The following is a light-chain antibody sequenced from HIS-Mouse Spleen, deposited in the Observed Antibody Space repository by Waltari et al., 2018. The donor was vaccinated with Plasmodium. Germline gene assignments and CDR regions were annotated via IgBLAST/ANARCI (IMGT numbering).Light chain of an antibody. J-gene: IGLJ2*01. Sequence: QSALTQPASVSGSPGQSITISCPGTRSDVGSYNLFSWYQQHPGKAPKLMIYEGSKRPSGVSNRFSGSKSGNTASLTISGLQAEDEADYYCCSYAGSSTFVVFGGGTKLTVL. CDR3: CSYAGSSTFVV. V-gene: IGLV2-23*03. CDR1: RSDVGSYNL. CDR2: EGS.